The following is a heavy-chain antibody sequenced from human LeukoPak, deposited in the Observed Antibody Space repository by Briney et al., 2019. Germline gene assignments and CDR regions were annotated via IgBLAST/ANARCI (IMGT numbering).Heavy chain of an antibody. J-gene: IGHJ4*02. CDR3: ARLPYVWGSQLDY. CDR2: IIPIFGTA. CDR1: GGTFSSYA. D-gene: IGHD3-16*01. V-gene: IGHV1-69*13. Sequence: GASVKVSCKASGGTFSSYAISWVRQAPGQGLEWMGGIIPIFGTANYAQKFQGGVTITADESTSTAYMELSSLRSEDTAVYYCARLPYVWGSQLDYWGQGTLVTVSS.